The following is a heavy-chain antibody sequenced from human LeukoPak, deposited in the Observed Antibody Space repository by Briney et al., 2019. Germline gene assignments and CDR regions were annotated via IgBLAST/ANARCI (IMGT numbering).Heavy chain of an antibody. CDR2: INPGDSHT. Sequence: GESLKISCKGSGYSFTSYWIGWVRQMPGKGLEWLGIINPGDSHTRYSPSFQGQVTISADKSISTANLQWSSLKASDTAMYYCARRIGSGWYDYWGQGTLVTVSS. CDR3: ARRIGSGWYDY. J-gene: IGHJ4*02. CDR1: GYSFTSYW. V-gene: IGHV5-51*01. D-gene: IGHD6-19*01.